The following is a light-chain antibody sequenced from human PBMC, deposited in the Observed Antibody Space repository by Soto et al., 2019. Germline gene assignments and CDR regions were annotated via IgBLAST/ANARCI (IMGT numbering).Light chain of an antibody. CDR1: QSVTMNY. CDR2: GAS. CDR3: QQYASSPET. J-gene: IGKJ1*01. Sequence: EIVLTQSPGSLSLSPGDRATLSCRASQSVTMNYIAWYQQKPGQAPRLLIYGASSRATGIPDRFRGRGSGTDFPLTISIVEPEDFAVYHWQQYASSPETFGQGTKVEIK. V-gene: IGKV3-20*01.